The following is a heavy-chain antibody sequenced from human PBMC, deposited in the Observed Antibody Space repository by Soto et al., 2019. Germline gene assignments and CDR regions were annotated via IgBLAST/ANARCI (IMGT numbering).Heavy chain of an antibody. V-gene: IGHV1-24*01. CDR2: FDPEDGET. Sequence: AAVKFSFNVSGYTLTELSMHWVRQAPGKVLDCIGGFDPEDGETIYAQKFQGRVTMTEDTSTDTDYLELRSLRSGDMAVYFCASRSLQLPYYLDSGGHGTPVTV. D-gene: IGHD6-6*01. J-gene: IGHJ4*01. CDR3: ASRSLQLPYYLDS. CDR1: GYTLTELS.